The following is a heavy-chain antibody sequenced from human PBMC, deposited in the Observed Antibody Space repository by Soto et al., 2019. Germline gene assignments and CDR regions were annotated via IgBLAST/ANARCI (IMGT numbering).Heavy chain of an antibody. V-gene: IGHV3-48*03. CDR2: ISKSGSVI. J-gene: IGHJ6*02. CDR3: ASVTLRFSSGIDV. D-gene: IGHD3-3*01. CDR1: GLTFSNSE. Sequence: EGQLVESGGGLVQPGGSLRLSCAGSGLTFSNSEMHWVRQAPGKGLEWLSYISKSGSVIYYADSVKGRFTISRYNAKNFLYLQMNSLRAEDTAVYFCASVTLRFSSGIDVWSQRTTVTVSS.